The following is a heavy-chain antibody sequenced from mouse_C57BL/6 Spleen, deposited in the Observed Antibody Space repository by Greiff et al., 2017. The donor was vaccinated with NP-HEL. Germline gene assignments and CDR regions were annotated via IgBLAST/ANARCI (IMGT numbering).Heavy chain of an antibody. CDR3: AKPVYYDYDDYYAMDY. CDR1: GYTFTSYW. CDR2: IHPNSGST. D-gene: IGHD2-4*01. V-gene: IGHV1-64*01. J-gene: IGHJ4*01. Sequence: QVQLQQPGAELVKPGASVKLSCKASGYTFTSYWMHWVKQRPGQGLEWIGMIHPNSGSTNYNEKFKSKATLTVDKSSSTAYMQLSSLTSEDSAVYYYAKPVYYDYDDYYAMDYWGQGTSVTVSS.